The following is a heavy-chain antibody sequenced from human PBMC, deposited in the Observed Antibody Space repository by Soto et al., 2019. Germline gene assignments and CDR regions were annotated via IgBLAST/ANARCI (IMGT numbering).Heavy chain of an antibody. D-gene: IGHD2-21*01. V-gene: IGHV1-69*01. CDR2: IIPIFGTA. J-gene: IGHJ3*02. CDR3: ARDRFGGECYGRCDAFDI. CDR1: GGTFSSYA. Sequence: QVQLVQSGAEVKKPGSSVKVSCKASGGTFSSYAISWVRQAPGQGLEWMGGIIPIFGTANYAQKFQGRVTITADESTSSAYVELSSMRSEDTAVYYCARDRFGGECYGRCDAFDIWGQGTMGTVSS.